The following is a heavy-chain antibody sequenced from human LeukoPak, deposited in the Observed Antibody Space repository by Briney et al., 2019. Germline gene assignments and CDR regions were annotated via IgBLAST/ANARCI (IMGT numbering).Heavy chain of an antibody. CDR1: GYTFTSYG. V-gene: IGHV1-18*01. Sequence: ASVKVSCKASGYTFTSYGISWVRQAPGQGLEWMGWISAYNDNTNYAQKFQGRVTITADKSTSTAYMELSSLRSEDTAVYYCAREATFGLYYYYYYMDVWGKGTTVTVSS. CDR2: ISAYNDNT. D-gene: IGHD3-16*01. CDR3: AREATFGLYYYYYYMDV. J-gene: IGHJ6*03.